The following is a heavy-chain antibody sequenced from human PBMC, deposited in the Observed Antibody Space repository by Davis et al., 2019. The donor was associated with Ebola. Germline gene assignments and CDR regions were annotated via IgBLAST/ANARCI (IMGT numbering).Heavy chain of an antibody. V-gene: IGHV3-30-3*01. J-gene: IGHJ1*01. CDR1: GFTFSSYA. CDR3: ARGDIVVVPAAILSEYFQH. Sequence: GGSLRLSCAASGFTFSSYAMHWVRQAPGKGLEWVAVISYDGSNKYYADSVKGRFTISRDNSKNTLYLQMNSLRAEDTAVYYCARGDIVVVPAAILSEYFQHWGQGTLVTVSS. CDR2: ISYDGSNK. D-gene: IGHD2-2*01.